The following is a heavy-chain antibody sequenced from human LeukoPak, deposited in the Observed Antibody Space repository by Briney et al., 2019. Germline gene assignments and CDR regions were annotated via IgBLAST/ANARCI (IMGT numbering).Heavy chain of an antibody. D-gene: IGHD3-16*02. CDR2: ISSSSSYI. Sequence: GGSLRLSCAASGFTFSSYSMNWVRQAPGKGLEWVSSISSSSSYIYYADSVKGRFTISRDNAKNSLYLQMNSLSAEDTAVYYCAREYDYVWGSYRSFDYWGQGTLVTVSS. CDR1: GFTFSSYS. V-gene: IGHV3-21*01. J-gene: IGHJ4*02. CDR3: AREYDYVWGSYRSFDY.